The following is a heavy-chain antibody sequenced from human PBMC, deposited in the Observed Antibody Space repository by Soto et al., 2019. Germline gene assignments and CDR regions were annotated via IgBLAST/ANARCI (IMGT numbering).Heavy chain of an antibody. CDR2: IYYSGST. V-gene: IGHV4-39*01. CDR1: GGSISSSSYY. D-gene: IGHD6-13*01. J-gene: IGHJ3*02. CDR3: ASAANALLDAFDI. Sequence: SETLSLTCTVSGGSISSSSYYWGWIRQPPGKGLEWIGSIYYSGSTYYNPSLKSRVTISVDTSKNQFSLKLSSVTAADTAVYYCASAANALLDAFDIWGQGTMVTVSS.